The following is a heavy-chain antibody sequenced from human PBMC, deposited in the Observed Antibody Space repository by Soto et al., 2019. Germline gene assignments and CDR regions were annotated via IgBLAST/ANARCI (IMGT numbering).Heavy chain of an antibody. CDR2: ISSSSSTI. CDR3: VRDPNYIVVVPAANMDV. J-gene: IGHJ6*03. V-gene: IGHV3-48*02. D-gene: IGHD2-2*01. CDR1: GFTFSSYS. Sequence: GGSLRLSCAASGFTFSSYSMNWVRQAPGKGLEWVSYISSSSSTIYYADPVKGRFTISRDNAKNSLYLQMNSLRDEDTAVYYCVRDPNYIVVVPAANMDVWGKGTTVTVSS.